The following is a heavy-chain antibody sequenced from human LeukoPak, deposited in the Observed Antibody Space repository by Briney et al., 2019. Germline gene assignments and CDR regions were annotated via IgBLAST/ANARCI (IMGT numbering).Heavy chain of an antibody. CDR3: AREDTTVTTVDY. Sequence: ASVKVSCKASGYTFTGYYMHWVRQAPGQGLEWMGWINPNSGGTNYAQKFQGRVTMTRDTSISTAYMELSRLRSDDTAVYYCAREDTTVTTVDYWGQGTLVTVSS. D-gene: IGHD4-17*01. CDR2: INPNSGGT. V-gene: IGHV1-2*02. J-gene: IGHJ4*02. CDR1: GYTFTGYY.